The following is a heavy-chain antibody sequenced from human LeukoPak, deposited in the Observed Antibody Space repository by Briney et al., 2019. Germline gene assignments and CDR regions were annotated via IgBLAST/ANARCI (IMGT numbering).Heavy chain of an antibody. CDR1: GFTFSSYG. V-gene: IGHV3-33*01. CDR2: IWYDGSNK. Sequence: PGRSLRLSCAASGFTFSSYGMHWVRQAPGKGLEWVAVIWYDGSNKYYADSVKGRFTLSRDNSKNTLYLQTNSLRAEDTAVYYCARDGVGFDYWGQGTLVTVSS. J-gene: IGHJ4*02. CDR3: ARDGVGFDY. D-gene: IGHD3-3*01.